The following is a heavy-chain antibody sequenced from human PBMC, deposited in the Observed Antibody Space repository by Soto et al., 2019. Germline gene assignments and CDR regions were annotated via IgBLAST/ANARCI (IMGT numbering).Heavy chain of an antibody. CDR1: GGSITSSSYY. Sequence: QLHLRESGPGLVKPSETLSLTCTVSGGSITSSSYYWGWIRQPPGKGLERIGSIYYRGSTYYNPSVRGRVTISLDTSKNRFSLRLSSVTAADTAVYYCATQEVGGTYVYTFDPWGQGTLVNVSS. CDR2: IYYRGST. J-gene: IGHJ5*02. V-gene: IGHV4-39*01. CDR3: ATQEVGGTYVYTFDP. D-gene: IGHD1-26*01.